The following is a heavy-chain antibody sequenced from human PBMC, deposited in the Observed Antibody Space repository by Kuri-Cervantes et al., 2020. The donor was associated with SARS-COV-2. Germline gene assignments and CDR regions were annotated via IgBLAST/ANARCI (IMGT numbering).Heavy chain of an antibody. CDR3: ANGHSFGYPPYDY. CDR2: ISASGGSA. Sequence: ETLSLTCTVSGGSISSSSYYWGWIRQPPGKGLEWVSSISASGGSANYADSVKGRLTVSRDNSKNTLYLQINSLRAEDTAVYYCANGHSFGYPPYDYWGQGTLVTVSS. V-gene: IGHV3-23*01. D-gene: IGHD5-18*01. CDR1: GGSISSSSYY. J-gene: IGHJ4*02.